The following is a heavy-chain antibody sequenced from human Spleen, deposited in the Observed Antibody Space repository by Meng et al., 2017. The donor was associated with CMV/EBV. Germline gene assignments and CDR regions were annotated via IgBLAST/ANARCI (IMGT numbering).Heavy chain of an antibody. CDR3: VRDGPDKSGFDS. CDR2: ITWASDSK. J-gene: IGHJ4*02. V-gene: IGHV3-43*01. Sequence: GESLKISCSASGFAFDDYMMHWVRQIPGKGLEWVSFITWASDSKRYADSVKGRFTISRDNKKNSLYLQMNSLTTEDTGFYFCVRDGPDKSGFDSWGQGTLVTVSS. CDR1: GFAFDDYM. D-gene: IGHD1-1*01.